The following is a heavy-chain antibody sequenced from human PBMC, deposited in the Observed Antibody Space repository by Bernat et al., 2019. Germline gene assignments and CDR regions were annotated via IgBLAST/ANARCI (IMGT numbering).Heavy chain of an antibody. CDR1: GFTLSKFW. CDR2: IKEDGSEE. CDR3: ARALNVGSFAPAF. V-gene: IGHV3-7*04. J-gene: IGHJ4*02. D-gene: IGHD2-21*01. Sequence: EVQMVESGGGLVQPGGSLRLSCVVSGFTLSKFWMNWVRQAPGKGLEWVANIKEDGSEELYVDSLKARFTSTRNNARNSLNLQMKSLRGEDTAIYYCARALNVGSFAPAFWGQGTLVTVSS.